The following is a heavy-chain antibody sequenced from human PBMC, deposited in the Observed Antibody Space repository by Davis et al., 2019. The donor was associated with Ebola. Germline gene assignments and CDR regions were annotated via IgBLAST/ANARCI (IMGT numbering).Heavy chain of an antibody. D-gene: IGHD3-22*01. Sequence: PSETLSLTCTVPGGSISSSSYYWGWIRQPPGKGLEWIGSIYYSGSTNYNPSLKSRVTISVDTSKNQFSLKLSSVTAADTAVYYCARSPRDYYDSSGYYEDYYGMDVWGQGTTVTVSS. J-gene: IGHJ6*02. V-gene: IGHV4-39*07. CDR2: IYYSGST. CDR1: GGSISSSSYY. CDR3: ARSPRDYYDSSGYYEDYYGMDV.